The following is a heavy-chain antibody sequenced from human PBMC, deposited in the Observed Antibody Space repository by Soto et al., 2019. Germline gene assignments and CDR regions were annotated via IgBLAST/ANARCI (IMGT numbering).Heavy chain of an antibody. CDR2: ISGDATTT. J-gene: IGHJ4*02. V-gene: IGHV3-11*01. Sequence: GGSLRLSCAASGFRFSDHYMTWIRQAPGKGLEWVSKISGDATTTYYADSVKGRFTVSRDNAKNSVYLQMNSLRAEDTAVYYCASDPYYYASGFWGQGTLVTVAS. CDR3: ASDPYYYASGF. D-gene: IGHD3-10*01. CDR1: GFRFSDHY.